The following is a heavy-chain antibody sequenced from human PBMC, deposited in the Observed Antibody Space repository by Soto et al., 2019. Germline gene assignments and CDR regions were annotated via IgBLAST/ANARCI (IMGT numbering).Heavy chain of an antibody. J-gene: IGHJ4*02. V-gene: IGHV3-53*02. D-gene: IGHD6-13*01. Sequence: EVQLVETGGGLVQPGGSLRLSCAASGFTVSSNYMSWVRQAPGKGLEWVSGINNGDNTYYADSVKGRLTISRDNSKNTLYLQMNSLRAEDSALYYCARDGPSRAERDWGQGTLVTVSS. CDR1: GFTVSSNY. CDR2: INNGDNT. CDR3: ARDGPSRAERD.